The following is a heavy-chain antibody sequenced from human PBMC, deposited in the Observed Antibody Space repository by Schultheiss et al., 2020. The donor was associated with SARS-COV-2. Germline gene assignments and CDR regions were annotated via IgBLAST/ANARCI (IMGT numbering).Heavy chain of an antibody. J-gene: IGHJ2*01. CDR3: ARGFSGYDYGGNSAWYFDL. V-gene: IGHV1-18*01. D-gene: IGHD4-23*01. CDR2: MAGHTDDT. CDR1: DYTFTTYG. Sequence: ASVKVSCKAIDYTFTTYGVSWVRQAPGQGLEWMGWMAGHTDDTKYGRKFQGRVTLTTDISTSTAYMELRSLRTDDTAVYYCARGFSGYDYGGNSAWYFDLWGRGTLVTVSS.